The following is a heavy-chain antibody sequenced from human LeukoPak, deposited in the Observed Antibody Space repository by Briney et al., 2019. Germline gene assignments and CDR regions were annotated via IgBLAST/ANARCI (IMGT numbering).Heavy chain of an antibody. CDR3: ASNRGTYFDY. Sequence: SETLSLTCTVSGGSVSSGSYYWSWIRQSPGKGLEWIGYNYYSGNTNYNPSLKSRVTISVDTSKSQFSLKLSSVTAADTAVYYCASNRGTYFDYWGQGTLVTVSS. CDR1: GGSVSSGSYY. J-gene: IGHJ4*02. D-gene: IGHD1-7*01. CDR2: NYYSGNT. V-gene: IGHV4-61*01.